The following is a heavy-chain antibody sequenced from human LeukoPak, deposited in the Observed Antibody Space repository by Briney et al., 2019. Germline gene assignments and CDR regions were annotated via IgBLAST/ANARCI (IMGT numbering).Heavy chain of an antibody. V-gene: IGHV1-8*01. CDR1: GYTFTSYD. D-gene: IGHD3-22*01. Sequence: ASVKVSCKASGYTFTSYDINWVRQAPGQGLEWMGWMNPNSGNTGYAQKFQGRVTMTRNTSISTAYMELSGLRSEDTAVYYCARGHYYDSSGYPTPEFDYWGQGTLVTVSS. J-gene: IGHJ4*02. CDR2: MNPNSGNT. CDR3: ARGHYYDSSGYPTPEFDY.